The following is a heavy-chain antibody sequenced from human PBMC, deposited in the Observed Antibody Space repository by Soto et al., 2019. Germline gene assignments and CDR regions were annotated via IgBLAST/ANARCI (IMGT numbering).Heavy chain of an antibody. CDR1: GCTFTSYG. J-gene: IGHJ6*02. CDR3: ARGPSSGSYTPHLYYYYAMDV. V-gene: IGHV1-18*01. D-gene: IGHD6-19*01. CDR2: LSAYTGNT. Sequence: ASVKVSFKASGCTFTSYGISWVRQAPGQGLEWMGWLSAYTGNTNYAQKLQGRVTMTTDTSTGTAYMELRSLRSDDTAVYYCARGPSSGSYTPHLYYYYAMDVWG.